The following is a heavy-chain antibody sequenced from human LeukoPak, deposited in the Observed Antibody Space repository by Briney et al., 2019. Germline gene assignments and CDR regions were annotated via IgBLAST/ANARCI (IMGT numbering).Heavy chain of an antibody. CDR1: GFTFTRYS. Sequence: GGSLRLSCAASGFTFTRYSMNWVRQAPGKGLEWVSSISSSGSYIFYAQSVEGRFIISRDNAKNSHYLQMNSLRVDDTAVYFCARGTYRSSSPSIGMPYYLDYWGQGILVTVSS. CDR3: ARGTYRSSSPSIGMPYYLDY. V-gene: IGHV3-21*01. D-gene: IGHD6-6*01. CDR2: ISSSGSYI. J-gene: IGHJ4*02.